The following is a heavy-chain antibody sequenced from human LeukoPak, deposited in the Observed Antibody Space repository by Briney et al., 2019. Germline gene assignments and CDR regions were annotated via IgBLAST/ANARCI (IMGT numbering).Heavy chain of an antibody. J-gene: IGHJ3*01. CDR2: IIPGGSST. V-gene: IGHV3-74*01. Sequence: PGGSLSLSCAASGFPFSRYCMYWVRQAPGKGLVWGSRIIPGGSSTSYADCVKGRFIISRDTAKHTLYLQMNSLTAEDTAVYYCALLITFDAFDLWGQGTTVTVSS. D-gene: IGHD1-14*01. CDR1: GFPFSRYC. CDR3: ALLITFDAFDL.